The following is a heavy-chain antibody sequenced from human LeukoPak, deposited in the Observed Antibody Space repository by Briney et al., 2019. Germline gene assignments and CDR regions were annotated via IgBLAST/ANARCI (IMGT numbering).Heavy chain of an antibody. D-gene: IGHD3-9*01. CDR2: IYHSGST. CDR3: ARVLRYFGWFREINWFDP. CDR1: GGSLSSGGYS. J-gene: IGHJ5*02. V-gene: IGHV4-30-2*01. Sequence: SETLSLTCAVSGGSLSSGGYSWSWIRQPPGKGLEWIGYIYHSGSTYYNPSLKSRVTISVDRSKNQFSLKLSSVTAADTAVYYCARVLRYFGWFREINWFDPWGQGTLVTVSS.